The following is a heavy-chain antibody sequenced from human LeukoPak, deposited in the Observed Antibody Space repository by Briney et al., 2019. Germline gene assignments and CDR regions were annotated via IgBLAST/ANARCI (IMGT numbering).Heavy chain of an antibody. CDR3: AGVDIVVVPAALSNWFDP. V-gene: IGHV4-34*01. CDR1: GGSFSGYY. J-gene: IGHJ5*02. CDR2: INHSGST. Sequence: PSETLSLTCAVYGGSFSGYYWSWLRQPPGKGLEWIGEINHSGSTNYNPSLKSRVTISVDTSKTQSYLKLSSVTAADTAVYYCAGVDIVVVPAALSNWFDPWGQGTLVTVSS. D-gene: IGHD2-2*03.